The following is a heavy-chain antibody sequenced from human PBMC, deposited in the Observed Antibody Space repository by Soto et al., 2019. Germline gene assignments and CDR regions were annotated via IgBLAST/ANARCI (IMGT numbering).Heavy chain of an antibody. CDR1: GFTVSSNY. J-gene: IGHJ4*02. D-gene: IGHD3-3*01. Sequence: EVQLVESGGGLVQPGGSLRLSCAASGFTVSSNYMSWVRQAPGKGLAWVSVIYSGGSTYYADSVKGRFTISRDNSKNTLELQMTSLRAQDTAVYYCARAHRERFWEWFPLCYFDYWGQGTLVTVSS. CDR2: IYSGGST. V-gene: IGHV3-66*01. CDR3: ARAHRERFWEWFPLCYFDY.